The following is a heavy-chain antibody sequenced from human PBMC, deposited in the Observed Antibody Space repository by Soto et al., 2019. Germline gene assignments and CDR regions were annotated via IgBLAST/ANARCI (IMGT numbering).Heavy chain of an antibody. CDR2: ISESGNNA. J-gene: IGHJ5*02. D-gene: IGHD5-18*01. V-gene: IGHV3-23*01. Sequence: GGSLRLSCAASGFPFNTYAMSWVRQAPGKGPEWVSAISESGNNAFYADSVQGRFTISRDNSYNILYLQMNSLRAEDTALYFCAKGGYIYGLDPWGQGTLVTVSS. CDR1: GFPFNTYA. CDR3: AKGGYIYGLDP.